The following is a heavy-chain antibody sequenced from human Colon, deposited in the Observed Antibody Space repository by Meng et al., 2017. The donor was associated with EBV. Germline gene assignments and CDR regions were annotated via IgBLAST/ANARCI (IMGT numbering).Heavy chain of an antibody. J-gene: IGHJ2*01. D-gene: IGHD4-17*01. V-gene: IGHV4-31*03. CDR2: IYYSGST. CDR3: ASLYGDSSVWYLDL. Sequence: QVQLQESGPGLVKPSXXXXXXRXAPGGSISSGNHYWSWIRQHPGKGLEYIGYIYYSGSTYYNPSLKSRVIISVDTSKNQFSLRLNSVTAADTAVYYCASLYGDSSVWYLDLWGRGTLVTVSS. CDR1: GGSISSGNHY.